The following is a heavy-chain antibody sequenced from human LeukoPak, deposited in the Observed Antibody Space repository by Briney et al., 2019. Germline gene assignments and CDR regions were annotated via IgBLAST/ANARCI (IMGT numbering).Heavy chain of an antibody. CDR3: ARASYGPASP. D-gene: IGHD5-18*01. Sequence: GGSLRLSCAASGFTFSSYAMHWVRQAPGKGLEWVAVISYDGSNKYYADSVKGRFTISRDNSKNTLYLQMNSLRAEDTAVYYCARASYGPASPWGQGTLVTVSS. J-gene: IGHJ5*02. CDR2: ISYDGSNK. V-gene: IGHV3-30-3*01. CDR1: GFTFSSYA.